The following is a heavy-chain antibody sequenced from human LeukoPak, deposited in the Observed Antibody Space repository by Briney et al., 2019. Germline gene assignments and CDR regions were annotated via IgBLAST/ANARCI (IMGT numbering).Heavy chain of an antibody. D-gene: IGHD1-26*01. Sequence: GGSLRLSCAASGFTFNNYAMSWVRQAPGRGLEWVSAISGVGYSTYYADSVKGRFTISRDNSKNTLYLQMNSLRDEDTAIYYCAKISREGATTGPGGPGNFDYWGQGTLVTVSS. CDR3: AKISREGATTGPGGPGNFDY. CDR1: GFTFNNYA. J-gene: IGHJ4*02. CDR2: ISGVGYST. V-gene: IGHV3-23*01.